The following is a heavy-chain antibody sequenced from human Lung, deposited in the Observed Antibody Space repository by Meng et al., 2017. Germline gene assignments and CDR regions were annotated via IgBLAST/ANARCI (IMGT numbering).Heavy chain of an antibody. J-gene: IGHJ4*02. CDR3: ARGPTTMAHDFDY. Sequence: QGQQKQWGEGLVKPSENLSLTCVVSGGSFSDYYWSWIRQPPGKGLEWIGEINHSGSTNYNPSLESRATISVDTSQNNLSLKLSSVTAADSAVYYCARGPTTMAHDFDYWGQGTLVTVSS. CDR1: GGSFSDYY. D-gene: IGHD4-11*01. CDR2: INHSGST. V-gene: IGHV4-34*01.